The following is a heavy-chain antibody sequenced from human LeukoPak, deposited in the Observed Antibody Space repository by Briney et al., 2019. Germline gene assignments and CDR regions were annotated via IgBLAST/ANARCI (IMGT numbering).Heavy chain of an antibody. CDR2: INPSGGST. V-gene: IGHV1-46*01. J-gene: IGHJ4*02. CDR3: ARDPYGSGSYYSHFDY. CDR1: GYTFTNSY. D-gene: IGHD3-10*01. Sequence: GASVKVACKASGYTFTNSYIHGVPQAPGQGLEWMGIINPSGGSTSYPQKFQGRVNVTRDMSTSTVYMELSSLRSEDTAVYYCARDPYGSGSYYSHFDYWGQGTLVTVSS.